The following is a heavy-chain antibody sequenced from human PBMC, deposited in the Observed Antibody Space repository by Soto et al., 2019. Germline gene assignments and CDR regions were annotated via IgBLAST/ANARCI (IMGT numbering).Heavy chain of an antibody. CDR3: ARDSDVWWTNYFDY. Sequence: QVQLVESGGGVVQPGRSLRLSCAASGFTFSSYAMHWVRQAPGKGLEWVAVISYDGSNKYYADSVKGRFTISRDNSKNTLYLQMNSLRAEDTAVYYCARDSDVWWTNYFDYWGQGTLVTVSS. CDR1: GFTFSSYA. CDR2: ISYDGSNK. V-gene: IGHV3-30-3*01. D-gene: IGHD3-16*01. J-gene: IGHJ4*02.